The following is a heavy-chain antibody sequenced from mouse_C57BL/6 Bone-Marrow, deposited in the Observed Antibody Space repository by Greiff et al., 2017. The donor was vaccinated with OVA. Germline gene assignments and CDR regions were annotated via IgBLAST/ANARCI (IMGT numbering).Heavy chain of an antibody. Sequence: EVQVVESGEGLVKPGGSLKLSCAASGFTFSSYAMSWVRQTPEKRLEWVAYISSGGDYIYYADTVKGRFTISRDNARNTLYLQMSSLKSEDTAMYYCTREGTAQDAYWGQGTLVTVSA. D-gene: IGHD3-2*02. CDR3: TREGTAQDAY. J-gene: IGHJ3*01. CDR1: GFTFSSYA. CDR2: ISSGGDYI. V-gene: IGHV5-9-1*02.